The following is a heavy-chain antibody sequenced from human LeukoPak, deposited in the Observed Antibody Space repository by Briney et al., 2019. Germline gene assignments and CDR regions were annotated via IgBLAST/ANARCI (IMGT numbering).Heavy chain of an antibody. CDR1: EGAFTGFY. D-gene: IGHD6-6*01. Sequence: PSETLSLTCGVYEGAFTGFYWSWIRQSPGKGLEWIGEIDHSEVTNYNPSFSGRVTISVNRPKTQVSLNLTAVTAADTAVYFCARGTRNTLAVRRYYYHGMAAWGKGTTVTVSS. CDR3: ARGTRNTLAVRRYYYHGMAA. J-gene: IGHJ6*04. CDR2: IDHSEVT. V-gene: IGHV4-34*01.